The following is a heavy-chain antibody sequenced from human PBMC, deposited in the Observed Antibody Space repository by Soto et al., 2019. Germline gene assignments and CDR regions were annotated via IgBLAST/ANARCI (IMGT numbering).Heavy chain of an antibody. Sequence: SETLSLTCSVSGGSINSYYWSWIRQPPGKGLEWIGYIHYSGSTNYNPSLESRVTISVDTSKNQFSLKLSSVSAADTAVYYCARGYSYVDSWGQGTLVTVSS. V-gene: IGHV4-59*01. D-gene: IGHD1-1*01. J-gene: IGHJ4*02. CDR2: IHYSGST. CDR3: ARGYSYVDS. CDR1: GGSINSYY.